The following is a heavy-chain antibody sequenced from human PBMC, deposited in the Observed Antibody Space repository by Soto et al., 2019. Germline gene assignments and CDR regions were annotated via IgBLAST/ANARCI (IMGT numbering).Heavy chain of an antibody. CDR1: RVAFSKFI. J-gene: IGHJ4*02. V-gene: IGHV1-69*13. Sequence: GASVKVSCKASRVAFSKFIVTWVRQAPGLGLEWVGGIIPIFGTANYAQKFQGRVTITADESTSTSYMEVNNLRSEDTAVYYCARDWKGHNYYDSSGYYGILDYWGQGTLVTVSS. D-gene: IGHD3-22*01. CDR2: IIPIFGTA. CDR3: ARDWKGHNYYDSSGYYGILDY.